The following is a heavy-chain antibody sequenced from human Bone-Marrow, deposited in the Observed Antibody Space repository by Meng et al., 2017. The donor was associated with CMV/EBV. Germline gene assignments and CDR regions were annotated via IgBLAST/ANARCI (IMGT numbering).Heavy chain of an antibody. V-gene: IGHV3-21*04. D-gene: IGHD5-18*01. Sequence: GGSLRLSCAASGFTFSSYSMNWVRQAPGKGLEWVSSISSSSSYIYYADSVKGRFTISRDNAKNSLYLQMNSLRAEDTAVYYCAKVTNYYYYGMDVWGQGTTVTVSS. J-gene: IGHJ6*02. CDR2: ISSSSSYI. CDR1: GFTFSSYS. CDR3: AKVTNYYYYGMDV.